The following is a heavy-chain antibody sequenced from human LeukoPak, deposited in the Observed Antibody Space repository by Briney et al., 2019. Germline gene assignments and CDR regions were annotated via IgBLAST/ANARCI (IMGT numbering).Heavy chain of an antibody. D-gene: IGHD3-3*01. CDR1: GGSISSYY. Sequence: KPSETLSLTCTVSGGSISSYYWSWIRQPPGKGLEWIGYIYYSGSTNYNPSLKSRVTISVDTSKNQFSLKLSSVTAADTAVYYCARHLRFLEWPADYWGQGTLVTVSS. CDR3: ARHLRFLEWPADY. V-gene: IGHV4-59*08. CDR2: IYYSGST. J-gene: IGHJ4*02.